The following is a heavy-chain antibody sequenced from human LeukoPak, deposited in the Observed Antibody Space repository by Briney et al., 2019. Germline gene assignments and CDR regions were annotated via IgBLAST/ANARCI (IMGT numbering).Heavy chain of an antibody. CDR1: GFTFSRSG. Sequence: GGSLRLSCAASGFTFSRSGMHWVRQAPGEGLEWVSVIWYDGSHEDYADSVKGRFTISRDNSKNTLFMQMNSLRAEDTAVYYCARDQSSYGMDVWGQGTTVTVSS. J-gene: IGHJ6*02. V-gene: IGHV3-33*01. CDR3: ARDQSSYGMDV. D-gene: IGHD3-16*02. CDR2: IWYDGSHE.